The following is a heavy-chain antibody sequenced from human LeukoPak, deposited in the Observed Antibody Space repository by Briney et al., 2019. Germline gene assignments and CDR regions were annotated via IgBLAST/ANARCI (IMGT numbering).Heavy chain of an antibody. CDR3: ARIPSILDAFDI. CDR2: IYTSGST. J-gene: IGHJ3*02. V-gene: IGHV4-4*07. CDR1: GGSISSYY. Sequence: SETLSLTCTVSGGSISSYYWSWIRQPAGKGLEWIGRIYTSGSTNYNPSLKSRVTMSVDTSMNQFSLKLSSVTAADTAVYYCARIPSILDAFDIWGQGTMVTVSS. D-gene: IGHD6-6*01.